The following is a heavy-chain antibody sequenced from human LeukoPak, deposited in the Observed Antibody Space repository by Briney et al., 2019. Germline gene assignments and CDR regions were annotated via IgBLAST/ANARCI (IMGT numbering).Heavy chain of an antibody. Sequence: PSETLSLTCTVSGGSISSSSYYRGWIRQPPGKGLEWIGSIYYSGSTYYNPSLKSRVTISVDTSKNQFSLKLSSVTAADTAVYYCARRKTIFGVVKGSHFDYWGQGTLVTVSS. CDR3: ARRKTIFGVVKGSHFDY. J-gene: IGHJ4*02. CDR2: IYYSGST. CDR1: GGSISSSSYY. D-gene: IGHD3-3*01. V-gene: IGHV4-39*01.